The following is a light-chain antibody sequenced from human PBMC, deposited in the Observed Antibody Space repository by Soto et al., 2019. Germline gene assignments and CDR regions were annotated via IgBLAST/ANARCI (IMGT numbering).Light chain of an antibody. CDR3: QQYGSSPWT. Sequence: EIVLTQSPATLSLSPGERVTLSCRASQSVNIYLAWYQQKPGQAPRLLIYDASNRATGVPDRFSGSGSGTDFTLTISRLEPEDFAVYYCQQYGSSPWTFGQGTKVEIK. CDR2: DAS. J-gene: IGKJ1*01. CDR1: QSVNIY. V-gene: IGKV3-20*01.